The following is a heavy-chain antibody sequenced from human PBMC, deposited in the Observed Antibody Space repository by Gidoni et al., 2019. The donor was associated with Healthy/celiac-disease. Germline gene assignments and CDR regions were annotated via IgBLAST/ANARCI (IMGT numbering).Heavy chain of an antibody. V-gene: IGHV1-69*04. CDR1: GGTFSSYA. J-gene: IGHJ3*02. D-gene: IGHD3-22*01. CDR2: IIPIFGIA. Sequence: QVQLVQSGAEVKKPGSSVKVSCKASGGTFSSYAISWVRQAPGQGLEWMGRIIPIFGIANYAQKFQGRVTITADKSTSTAYMELSSLRSEDTAVYYCATSRAYYYDSSGYDAFDIWGQGTMVTVSS. CDR3: ATSRAYYYDSSGYDAFDI.